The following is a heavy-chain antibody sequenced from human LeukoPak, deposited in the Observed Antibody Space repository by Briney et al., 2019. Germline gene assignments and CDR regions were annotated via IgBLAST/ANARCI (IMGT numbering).Heavy chain of an antibody. Sequence: GGSLRLSCAASGITFGTYAMTWVRQAPGKGPEWVSSIHNSGDKTFYSDSVRGLFTISRDNSKSTVYLQMNSLRADDTALYYCAKESGGDWGYFEYWGQGILVTVSS. J-gene: IGHJ4*02. CDR1: GITFGTYA. CDR2: IHNSGDKT. D-gene: IGHD2-21*01. V-gene: IGHV3-23*01. CDR3: AKESGGDWGYFEY.